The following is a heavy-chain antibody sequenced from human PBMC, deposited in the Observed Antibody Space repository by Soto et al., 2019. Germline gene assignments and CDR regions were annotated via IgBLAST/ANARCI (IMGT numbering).Heavy chain of an antibody. CDR1: GYSFTDYH. V-gene: IGHV1-2*04. Sequence: ASVKVSCKASGYSFTDYHIHWVRQAPGQGLEWLGRINPKSGGTSTAQKFQGWVTMTTDTSISTASMELSRLTSDDTAIYYCARGDSTDCSNGVCSFFYNHDMDVWGQGTTVTVSS. D-gene: IGHD2-8*01. CDR3: ARGDSTDCSNGVCSFFYNHDMDV. J-gene: IGHJ6*02. CDR2: INPKSGGT.